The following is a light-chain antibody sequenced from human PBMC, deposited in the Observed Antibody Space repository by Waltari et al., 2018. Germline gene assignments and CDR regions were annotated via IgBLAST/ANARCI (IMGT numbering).Light chain of an antibody. CDR3: QVWDSTSDHVV. V-gene: IGLV3-21*02. CDR1: NIEDKS. Sequence: YVLTQPPSVSVAPGQTAKITCGGDNIEDKSVNWYKQRPGQAPVLVGYDDSDRPSGIPERLSGSNSGKATLTISRVEAGDEADYYCQVWDSTSDHVVFGGGTKLTVL. J-gene: IGLJ2*01. CDR2: DDS.